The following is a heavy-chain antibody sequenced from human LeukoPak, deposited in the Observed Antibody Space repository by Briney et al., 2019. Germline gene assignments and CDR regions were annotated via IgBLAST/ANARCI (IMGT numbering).Heavy chain of an antibody. CDR3: ARPLLYYYGSETYFWFDP. J-gene: IGHJ5*02. CDR1: GFTFTTYW. V-gene: IGHV3-7*01. CDR2: IKQDGSEQ. D-gene: IGHD3-10*01. Sequence: GGSLRLSCAASGFTFTTYWMGWVRQAPGKGLEWVANIKQDGSEQYYVDSVKGRFTISRDNAKNSLSLQMNSLRAEDTAVYYCARPLLYYYGSETYFWFDPWGQGTLVTVSS.